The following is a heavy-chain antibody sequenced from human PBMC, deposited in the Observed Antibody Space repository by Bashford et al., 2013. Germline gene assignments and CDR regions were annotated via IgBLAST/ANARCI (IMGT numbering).Heavy chain of an antibody. Sequence: GGSLRLSCAASGFTFSSYGMHWVRQAPGKGLEWVSSIGTSSSYKYYADSVKGRFTISRDNAKNSLDLQMNSLRAEDTAVYYCARHCSSNNCYDYGMDVWGQGTTVTVSS. CDR1: GFTFSSYG. D-gene: IGHD2-2*01. J-gene: IGHJ6*02. V-gene: IGHV3-21*01. CDR3: ARHCSSNNCYDYGMDV. CDR2: IGTSSSYK.